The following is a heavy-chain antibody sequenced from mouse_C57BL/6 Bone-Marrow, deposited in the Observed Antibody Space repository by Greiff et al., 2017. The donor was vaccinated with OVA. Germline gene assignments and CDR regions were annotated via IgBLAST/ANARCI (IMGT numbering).Heavy chain of an antibody. J-gene: IGHJ3*01. D-gene: IGHD2-3*01. CDR1: GYTFTDYY. V-gene: IGHV1-19*01. CDR2: INPYNGGT. CDR3: ARIYDGYYVLAY. Sequence: EVQLQESGPVLVKPGASVKMSCKASGYTFTDYYMNWVKQSHGKSLEWIGVINPYNGGTSYNQKFKGKATLTVDKSSSTAYMELNSLTSEDSAVYYCARIYDGYYVLAYWGQGTLVTVSA.